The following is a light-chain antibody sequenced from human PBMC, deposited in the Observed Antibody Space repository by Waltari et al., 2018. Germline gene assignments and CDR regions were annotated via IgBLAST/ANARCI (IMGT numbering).Light chain of an antibody. Sequence: QSLLTQPHSVSATPGQNVTNSCSGISSHNGNNYVTKYQQLPGTAPKLLIDETNQRLSGIPDRFSGSRSGTSATLGITGLQTGDEADYYCGTWDSSLSAWVFGGGTKLTVL. J-gene: IGLJ3*02. CDR2: ETN. CDR3: GTWDSSLSAWV. V-gene: IGLV1-51*02. CDR1: SSHNGNNY.